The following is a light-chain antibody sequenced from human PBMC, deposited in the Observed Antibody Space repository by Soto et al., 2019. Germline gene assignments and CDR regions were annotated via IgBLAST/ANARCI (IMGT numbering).Light chain of an antibody. Sequence: EIVLTQSPSTLCLSPGERATLSCSAIQSVSSSYLAWYQQKPGQAPRLLIYGASSRATGIPDRFSGSGSGTDFTLTISRLEPEDFAVYYCQQYGSSPPWTFGQGTKVDI. CDR2: GAS. J-gene: IGKJ1*01. CDR3: QQYGSSPPWT. V-gene: IGKV3-20*01. CDR1: QSVSSSY.